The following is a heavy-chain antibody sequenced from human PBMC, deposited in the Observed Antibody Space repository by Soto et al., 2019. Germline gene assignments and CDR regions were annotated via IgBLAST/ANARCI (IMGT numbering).Heavy chain of an antibody. Sequence: GGSLRLSCAASGFTFGGYAMHWFRQAPGKGLEWVAVISYDGSNKYYADSVKGRFTISRDNSKNTLYLQMNSLRAEDTAVYYCARDRGTIFGVVIYWFDPWGQGTLVTVSS. CDR1: GFTFGGYA. V-gene: IGHV3-30-3*01. CDR2: ISYDGSNK. J-gene: IGHJ5*02. CDR3: ARDRGTIFGVVIYWFDP. D-gene: IGHD3-3*01.